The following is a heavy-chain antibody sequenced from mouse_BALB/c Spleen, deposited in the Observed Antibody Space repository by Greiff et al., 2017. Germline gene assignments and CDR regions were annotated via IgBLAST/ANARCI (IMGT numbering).Heavy chain of an antibody. D-gene: IGHD1-1*01. V-gene: IGHV1S137*01. CDR1: GYTFTDYA. CDR2: ISTYYGDA. CDR3: ARSYGSSYYYAMDY. Sequence: VQLQQSGAELVRPGVSVKISCKGSGYTFTDYAMHWVKQSHAKSLEWIGVISTYYGDASYNQKFKGKATMTVDKSSSTAYMELARLTSEDSAIYYCARSYGSSYYYAMDYWGQGTSVTVSS. J-gene: IGHJ4*01.